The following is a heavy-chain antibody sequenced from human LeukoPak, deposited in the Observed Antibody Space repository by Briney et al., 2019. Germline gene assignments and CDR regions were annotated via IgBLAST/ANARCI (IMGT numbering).Heavy chain of an antibody. D-gene: IGHD4-17*01. Sequence: PGGSLRLSCAASGFTFSSYAMHWVRQAPGKGLEWVAVISYDGSNKYYADSVKGRFTISRDNSKNTLYLQMNSLRAEDTAVYYCARGSTVTIPDYWGQRTLVTVSS. J-gene: IGHJ4*02. CDR1: GFTFSSYA. CDR2: ISYDGSNK. CDR3: ARGSTVTIPDY. V-gene: IGHV3-30-3*01.